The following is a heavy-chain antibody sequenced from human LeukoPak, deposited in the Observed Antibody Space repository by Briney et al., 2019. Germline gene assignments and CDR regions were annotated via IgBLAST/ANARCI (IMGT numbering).Heavy chain of an antibody. J-gene: IGHJ4*02. V-gene: IGHV4-39*01. CDR3: ARLSKGRFFDYVFDF. CDR1: GDSVSDTIYY. Sequence: SETLSLTCTVSGDSVSDTIYYWGWIRQPPGQGLQWIGNIYYTGSTYYNPSLRSRVTMSVDTSKNQFSLKMSSVTAADTAVHYCARLSKGRFFDYVFDFWGQGTLLTVSS. D-gene: IGHD3-9*01. CDR2: IYYTGST.